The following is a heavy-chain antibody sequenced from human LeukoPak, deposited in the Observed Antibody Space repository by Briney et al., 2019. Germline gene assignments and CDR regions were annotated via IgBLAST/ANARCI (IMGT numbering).Heavy chain of an antibody. J-gene: IGHJ4*02. CDR2: IIPIFGTA. CDR3: ATGYYYDSSGTIDPFDY. D-gene: IGHD3-22*01. V-gene: IGHV1-69*06. Sequence: SVKVSCKASGGTFSSYAISWVRQAPGQGLEWMGGIIPIFGTAIYAQKFQGRVTMTEDTSTDTAYMELSSLRSEDTAVYYCATGYYYDSSGTIDPFDYWGQGTLVTVSS. CDR1: GGTFSSYA.